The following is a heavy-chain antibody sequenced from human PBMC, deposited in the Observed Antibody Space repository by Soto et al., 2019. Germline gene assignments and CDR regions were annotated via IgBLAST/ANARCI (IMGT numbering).Heavy chain of an antibody. V-gene: IGHV3-74*01. CDR1: GFSFRSYW. J-gene: IGHJ6*02. CDR3: TXANGPAAIGHFHYGMDV. D-gene: IGHD2-2*02. CDR2: VNSDGSGT. Sequence: PGGSLRLSCVASGFSFRSYWMHWVRQAPGKGLVWVSRVNSDGSGTSYADSVEGRLTISKDNAKNTLYLQMNSLRAEDTAVYYCTXANGPAAIGHFHYGMDVWGQGTTVTVSS.